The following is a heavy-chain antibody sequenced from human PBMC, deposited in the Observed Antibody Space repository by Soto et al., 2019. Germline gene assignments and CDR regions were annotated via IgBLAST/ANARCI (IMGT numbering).Heavy chain of an antibody. D-gene: IGHD6-13*01. J-gene: IGHJ6*02. V-gene: IGHV4-59*01. CDR2: IYYSGST. CDR1: GGSISSYY. CDR3: AREGRQQFPCDMDV. Sequence: SETLSLTCTVSGGSISSYYWSWIRQPPGKGLEWIGYIYYSGSTNYNPSLKSRVTISVDTSKNQFSLKLSSVTAADTAVYYCAREGRQQFPCDMDVWGQGTTVTVSS.